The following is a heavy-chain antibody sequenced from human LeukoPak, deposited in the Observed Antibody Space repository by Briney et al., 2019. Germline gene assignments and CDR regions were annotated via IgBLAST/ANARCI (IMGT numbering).Heavy chain of an antibody. J-gene: IGHJ4*02. CDR1: GYTFTSYY. V-gene: IGHV1-69*04. CDR3: ARGVYCSSTSCYGRQFDY. Sequence: SVKVSCKASGYTFTSYYMHWVRQAPGQGLEWMGRIIPTLGIANYAQKFQGRVTITADKSTSTAYMELSSLRSEDTAVYYCARGVYCSSTSCYGRQFDYWGQGTLVTVSS. CDR2: IIPTLGIA. D-gene: IGHD2-2*01.